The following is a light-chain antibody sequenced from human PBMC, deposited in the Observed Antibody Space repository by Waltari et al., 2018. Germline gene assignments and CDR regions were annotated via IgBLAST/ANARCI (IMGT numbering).Light chain of an antibody. CDR2: DVS. J-gene: IGLJ2*01. Sequence: QSALTQPASVSGSPGQSITISCTGTSSDVGGYNYVSWYQQPPGKAPKFIIYDVSKRPSGVSNRFSGSKSGNTASLTISGLQAEDEADYYCCSYAGSSTPVIFGGGTKLTVL. V-gene: IGLV2-23*02. CDR3: CSYAGSSTPVI. CDR1: SSDVGGYNY.